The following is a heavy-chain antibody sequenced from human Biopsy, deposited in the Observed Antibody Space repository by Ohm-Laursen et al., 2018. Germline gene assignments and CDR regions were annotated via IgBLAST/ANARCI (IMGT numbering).Heavy chain of an antibody. CDR3: ARGSPRRVSIFEASIYWFDT. V-gene: IGHV4-34*01. J-gene: IGHJ5*02. CDR2: INHSGST. D-gene: IGHD6-6*01. Sequence: SQTLSLTCAVYGGSFTGYYWSWIRQPPGKGLEWIGEINHSGSTNYNPSLKSRVPISLDTSKNQLSLKLSSVTAEDTAVYYCARGSPRRVSIFEASIYWFDTWGQGTVVTVSS. CDR1: GGSFTGYY.